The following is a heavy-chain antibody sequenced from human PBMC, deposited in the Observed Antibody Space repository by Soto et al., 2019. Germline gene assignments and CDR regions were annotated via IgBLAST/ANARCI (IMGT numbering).Heavy chain of an antibody. CDR2: IYYSGST. CDR1: GGSISSYY. V-gene: IGHV4-59*01. J-gene: IGHJ4*02. D-gene: IGHD3-9*01. CDR3: ARAVDDILGNYFAT. Sequence: SETLSLTCTVSGGSISSYYWSWIRQPPGKGLEWIGYIYYSGSTNYNPSLKSRVTISVDTSKNQFSLKLSSVTAADTAVYYCARAVDDILGNYFATWGKETLSPLSS.